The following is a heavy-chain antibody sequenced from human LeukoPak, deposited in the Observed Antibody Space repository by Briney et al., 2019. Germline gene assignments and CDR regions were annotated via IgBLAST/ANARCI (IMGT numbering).Heavy chain of an antibody. V-gene: IGHV3-7*03. CDR1: GFKFSDFW. CDR3: ARAHYFDY. CDR2: IKEDGSEE. Sequence: GGSLRLSCAASGFKFSDFWMTWVRQTPGKGLEWVANIKEDGSEEYHVDSVKGRFTISRDNAKNSLYLQMNSLRAEDTALYYCARAHYFDYWGQGTLVTVSS. J-gene: IGHJ4*02.